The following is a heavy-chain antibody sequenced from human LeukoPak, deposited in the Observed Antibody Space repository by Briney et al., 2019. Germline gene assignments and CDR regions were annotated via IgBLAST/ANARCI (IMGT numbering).Heavy chain of an antibody. V-gene: IGHV3-23*01. J-gene: IGHJ4*02. D-gene: IGHD1-26*01. CDR2: ISGSGGTT. CDR3: AKVIVGAKAFDY. CDR1: GFTFSSYA. Sequence: GGSLRLSCAASGFTFSSYAVSWVRQAPGKGLEWVSAISGSGGTTDYADSVKGRFTISRDNSKNTLYLQMDSLRAEDTAVYYCAKVIVGAKAFDYWGQGTLVTVSS.